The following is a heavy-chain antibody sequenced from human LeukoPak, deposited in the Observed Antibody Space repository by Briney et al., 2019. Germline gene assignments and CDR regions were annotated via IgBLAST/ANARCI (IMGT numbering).Heavy chain of an antibody. Sequence: GGSLRLSCAASGFTFSSYAMSWVRQAPGKGLEWVSSISGSGGSTYYADSVKGRFTISRDSSNNTLYLQMNSLRAEDTGVYFCAKDRETTASGTFDFRGQGTLVTVSS. V-gene: IGHV3-23*01. CDR2: ISGSGGST. J-gene: IGHJ4*02. CDR1: GFTFSSYA. CDR3: AKDRETTASGTFDF. D-gene: IGHD6-13*01.